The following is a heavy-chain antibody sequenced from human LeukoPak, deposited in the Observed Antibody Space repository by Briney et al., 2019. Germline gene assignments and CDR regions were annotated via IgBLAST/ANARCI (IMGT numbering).Heavy chain of an antibody. D-gene: IGHD1-26*01. CDR2: IYYSGST. CDR3: AKSGGYGLIDY. CDR1: GGSISSYY. Sequence: SETLSLTCTVSGGSISSYYWSWIRQPPGKGLEWIGYIYYSGSTYYNASLQSRVTISIDTSKNQFSLRLSSVTAADTAMYYCAKSGGYGLIDYWGQGTLVTVSS. J-gene: IGHJ4*02. V-gene: IGHV4-59*04.